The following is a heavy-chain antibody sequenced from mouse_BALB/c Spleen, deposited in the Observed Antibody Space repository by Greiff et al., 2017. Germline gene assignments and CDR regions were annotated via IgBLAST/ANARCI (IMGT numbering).Heavy chain of an antibody. CDR1: GFTFSSYT. J-gene: IGHJ3*01. CDR3: ARSDDYSY. CDR2: MRRGGGNT. V-gene: IGHV5-9*03. Sequence: EVRRGEAGGGGGKTGGAMKLSCEAYGFTFSSYTMSWGRQTPEKRLEWVGTMRRGGGNTYYPDSVKGRFTISRDNAKNSLDLQMSSLRSEDTALYYCARSDDYSYWGQGTLVTVSA. D-gene: IGHD2-4*01.